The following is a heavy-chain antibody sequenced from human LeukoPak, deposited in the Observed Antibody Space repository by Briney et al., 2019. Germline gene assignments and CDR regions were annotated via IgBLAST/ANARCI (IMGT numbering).Heavy chain of an antibody. V-gene: IGHV1-2*02. J-gene: IGHJ4*02. Sequence: ASVKVSCKASGYTFTGYYMHWVRQAPGQGLEWMGWINPNSGGTNYAQKFQGRVTMTRDTSIRTAYMELSRLRSDDTAVYYCARDLSLLDDFWSGYPLDYWGQGTLVTVSS. D-gene: IGHD3-3*01. CDR2: INPNSGGT. CDR3: ARDLSLLDDFWSGYPLDY. CDR1: GYTFTGYY.